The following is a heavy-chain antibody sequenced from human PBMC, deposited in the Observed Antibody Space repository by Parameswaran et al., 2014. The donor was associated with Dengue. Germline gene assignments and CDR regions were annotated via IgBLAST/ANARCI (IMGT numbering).Heavy chain of an antibody. D-gene: IGHD3-3*01. CDR2: VYTSGST. J-gene: IGHJ4*02. CDR3: ARERGNLRLYYFDY. Sequence: RWIRQPPGKGLQWIGRVYTSGSTDYNPSLKSRVTISVDTSKNQFSVRLSSVTAADTAVYYCARERGNLRLYYFDYWGQGTLVTVSS. V-gene: IGHV4-61*02.